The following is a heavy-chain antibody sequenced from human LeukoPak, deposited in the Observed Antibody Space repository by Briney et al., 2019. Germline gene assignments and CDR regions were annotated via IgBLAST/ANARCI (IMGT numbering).Heavy chain of an antibody. Sequence: SETLSLTCTVSGGSIRSSYYYWGWIRQPPGKGLEWIGSIYDSGSTYYNPSLKSRVTISVDTSKNQFSLKLNSVTAADTAVYYCARNYGPWGQGTLVTVFS. D-gene: IGHD3-16*01. V-gene: IGHV4-39*01. CDR2: IYDSGST. J-gene: IGHJ5*02. CDR3: ARNYGP. CDR1: GGSIRSSYYY.